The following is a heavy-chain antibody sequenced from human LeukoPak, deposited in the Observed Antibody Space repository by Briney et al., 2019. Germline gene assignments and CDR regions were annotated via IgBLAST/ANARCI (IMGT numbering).Heavy chain of an antibody. Sequence: SETLSLXCTVSGGSISSGDYYWSWISQPPGKGQEWIGYIYYSGSTYYNPSLKSRVTISVDTSKNQFSLKLSSVTAADTAVYYCARDNPTRYYYGSGSHKGFDYWGQGTLVTVSS. CDR3: ARDNPTRYYYGSGSHKGFDY. J-gene: IGHJ4*02. CDR2: IYYSGST. D-gene: IGHD3-10*01. CDR1: GGSISSGDYY. V-gene: IGHV4-30-4*08.